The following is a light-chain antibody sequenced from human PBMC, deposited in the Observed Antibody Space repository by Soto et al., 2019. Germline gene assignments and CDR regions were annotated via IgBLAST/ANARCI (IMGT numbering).Light chain of an antibody. CDR3: QQRSNWLLT. Sequence: EIVLTQSPATLSLSPGERATLSCRASQSVSSYLAWHQQKPGQAPRLLIYDASNRATGIPARFSGSGSGTDFTLTISSLEPEDVAVYYCQQRSNWLLTFGGGTKVEIK. V-gene: IGKV3-11*01. J-gene: IGKJ4*01. CDR1: QSVSSY. CDR2: DAS.